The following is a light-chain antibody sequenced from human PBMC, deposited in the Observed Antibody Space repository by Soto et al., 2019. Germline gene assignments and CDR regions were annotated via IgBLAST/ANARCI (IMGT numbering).Light chain of an antibody. CDR3: QQSHSTPPA. Sequence: DIQMTHSPSSLSASLWDRVTITCRASQGINSYLAWYQQKPGKAPKLLIYGASTLQSGVPSRFSGSGSGTDFTLAISSLQPEDFATYYCQQSHSTPPAFGQGTRLEIK. J-gene: IGKJ5*01. V-gene: IGKV1-39*01. CDR1: QGINSY. CDR2: GAS.